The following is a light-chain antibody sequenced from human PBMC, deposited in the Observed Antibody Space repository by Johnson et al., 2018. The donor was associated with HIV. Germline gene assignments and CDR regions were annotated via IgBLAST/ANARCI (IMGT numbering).Light chain of an antibody. CDR2: DNN. Sequence: QSVLTQPPSVSAAPGKKVTISCSGSSSNIGNNYVSWYQQLPGTAPKLLIYDNNKRPSGIPDRFSGSKSGTSATLGITGLQTGDEADYYCGTWDSSLSVVFGTGTKVTVL. CDR1: SSNIGNNY. V-gene: IGLV1-51*01. J-gene: IGLJ1*01. CDR3: GTWDSSLSVV.